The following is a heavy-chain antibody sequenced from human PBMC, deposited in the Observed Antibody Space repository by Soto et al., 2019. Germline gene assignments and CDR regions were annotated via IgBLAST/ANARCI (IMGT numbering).Heavy chain of an antibody. V-gene: IGHV3-21*06. CDR3: ARDPPLSMIVVVGVDDF. Sequence: LRLSCAVSGFTFSNENMNWVRQVPGKGLEWVSSISSRSSFMNYADSVKGRFTISRDNDKSSLYLQMNSLRAEDTAVYYCARDPPLSMIVVVGVDDFWGQGTLVTVSS. CDR2: ISSRSSFM. D-gene: IGHD3-22*01. CDR1: GFTFSNEN. J-gene: IGHJ4*02.